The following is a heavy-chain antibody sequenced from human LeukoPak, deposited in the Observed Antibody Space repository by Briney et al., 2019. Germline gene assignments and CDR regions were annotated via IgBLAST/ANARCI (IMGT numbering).Heavy chain of an antibody. Sequence: GGSLRLSCAASGFTFSSYAMSWVRQAPGKGLEWVSTISGGGGTTYYADSVKGRFTISRDNSKDTLYLQMNSLRAEDTAVYYCAREGDYYDSSATDAFDIWGQGTMVTVSS. V-gene: IGHV3-23*01. CDR2: ISGGGGTT. CDR3: AREGDYYDSSATDAFDI. J-gene: IGHJ3*02. D-gene: IGHD3-22*01. CDR1: GFTFSSYA.